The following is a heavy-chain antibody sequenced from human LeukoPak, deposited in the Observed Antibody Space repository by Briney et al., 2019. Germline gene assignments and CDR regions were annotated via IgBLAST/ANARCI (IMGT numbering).Heavy chain of an antibody. CDR1: GGSISSYH. CDR2: IYSSGTT. Sequence: PSETLSLTCTVSGGSISSYHWSWIRQPAGKGLEWFGGIYSSGTTNYNPSLRSRVTMSVDTSKNPFSLNLSPVTAAHTAVYSCARGEDLSTVAVGRPFDSWGQGTQVTVSS. V-gene: IGHV4-4*07. D-gene: IGHD4-11*01. CDR3: ARGEDLSTVAVGRPFDS. J-gene: IGHJ4*02.